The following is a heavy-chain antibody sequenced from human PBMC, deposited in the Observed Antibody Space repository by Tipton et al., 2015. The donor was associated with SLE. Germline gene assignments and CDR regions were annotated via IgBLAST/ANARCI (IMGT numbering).Heavy chain of an antibody. D-gene: IGHD2-8*01. V-gene: IGHV4-34*01. CDR2: IDHSGVT. Sequence: TLSLTCAVYGRSFIGSYWTWIRQPPGKGLEWIGDIDHSGVTHYNPSLKSRVTISRDTSGNQFSLNLSSVTASDAAVYFCTRGYCSDGACYGFGFFDYWGQGNLVTVSS. J-gene: IGHJ4*02. CDR1: GRSFIGSY. CDR3: TRGYCSDGACYGFGFFDY.